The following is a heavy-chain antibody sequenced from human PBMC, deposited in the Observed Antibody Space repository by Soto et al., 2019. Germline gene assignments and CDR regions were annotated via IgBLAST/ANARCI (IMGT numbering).Heavy chain of an antibody. V-gene: IGHV1-46*01. CDR1: GYTFTSYY. Sequence: GASVKVSCKASGYTFTSYYMHWVQQAPGQGLEWMGIINPSGGSTSYAQKFQGRVTMTRDTSTSTVYMELSSLRSEDTAVYYCAREGYCSSTSCYTQRPPRDYYYYGMDVWGQGTTVTVSS. D-gene: IGHD2-2*02. CDR2: INPSGGST. CDR3: AREGYCSSTSCYTQRPPRDYYYYGMDV. J-gene: IGHJ6*02.